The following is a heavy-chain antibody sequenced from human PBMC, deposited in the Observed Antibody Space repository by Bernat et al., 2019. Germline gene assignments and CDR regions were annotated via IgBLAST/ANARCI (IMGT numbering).Heavy chain of an antibody. CDR1: GFTFRTYG. CDR2: VHADGETG. CDR3: VRGPLSRVVTRQFDY. Sequence: QVQLVESGGGVVQPGRSLRLSCAASGFTFRTYGMHLVRPAPGKGLEWVAGVHADGETGYYADSVKGRFTISRDNSENTVFLQMNGLGVEDTAVYYWVRGPLSRVVTRQFDYWGQGALVPVSS. J-gene: IGHJ4*02. D-gene: IGHD3-3*01. V-gene: IGHV3-33*01.